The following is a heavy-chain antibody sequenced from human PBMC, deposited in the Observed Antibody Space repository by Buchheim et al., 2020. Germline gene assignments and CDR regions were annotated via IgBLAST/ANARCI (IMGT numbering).Heavy chain of an antibody. V-gene: IGHV1-46*03. CDR2: MDPGGGST. CDR3: ARGADSATFYPPDY. CDR1: GNTFSSHH. D-gene: IGHD1-26*01. J-gene: IGHJ4*02. Sequence: QVHLVQSGAEVKKPGASVRVSCKASGNTFSSHHVHWVRQALGQGLEWLGIMDPGGGSTINAQNFQGRVTMTRDTSTSTVYMELSSLTSDDTAVYFCARGADSATFYPPDYWGQGTL.